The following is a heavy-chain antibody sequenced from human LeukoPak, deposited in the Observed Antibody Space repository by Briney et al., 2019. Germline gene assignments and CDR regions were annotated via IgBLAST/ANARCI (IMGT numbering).Heavy chain of an antibody. J-gene: IGHJ5*02. V-gene: IGHV1-24*01. D-gene: IGHD6-13*01. Sequence: GASVKVSCKVSGYTLTELSMHWVRQAPGKGLEWMGGFDPEDGETIYAQKFQGRVTMTEDTSTDTAYMELSSPRSEDTAVYYCATGLAAAAAWFDPWGQGTLVTVSS. CDR2: FDPEDGET. CDR1: GYTLTELS. CDR3: ATGLAAAAAWFDP.